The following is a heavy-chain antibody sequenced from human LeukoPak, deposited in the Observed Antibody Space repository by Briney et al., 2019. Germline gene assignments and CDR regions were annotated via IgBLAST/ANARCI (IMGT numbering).Heavy chain of an antibody. Sequence: GGSLRLSCAASGFTFSSYWMSWVRQAPGKGLEWVANIKEDGSAKYYVDSVKGRFTISRDNAKNSLYLQMNNLSAEDTAVYYCVRDSPGYGAYDFDWGQGTLATVSS. CDR3: VRDSPGYGAYDFD. D-gene: IGHD5-12*01. J-gene: IGHJ4*02. CDR1: GFTFSSYW. V-gene: IGHV3-7*01. CDR2: IKEDGSAK.